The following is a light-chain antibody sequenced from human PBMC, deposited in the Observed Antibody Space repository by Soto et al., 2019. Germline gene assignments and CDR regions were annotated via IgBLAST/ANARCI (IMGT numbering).Light chain of an antibody. CDR3: CSYAGNPYV. CDR1: SSDVGSYNS. CDR2: EGS. Sequence: QSVLTQPASVSGSPGQSIAISCTGTSSDVGSYNSVSWYQQHPGKAPKLMIYEGSKRPSGVSDRLSGSKSGNTASLTISGFQAEDEADYYCCSYAGNPYVFGTGTKLTVL. J-gene: IGLJ1*01. V-gene: IGLV2-23*01.